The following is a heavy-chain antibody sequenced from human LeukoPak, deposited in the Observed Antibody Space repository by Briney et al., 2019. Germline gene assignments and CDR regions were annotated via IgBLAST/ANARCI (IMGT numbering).Heavy chain of an antibody. CDR3: AKCMSATGVCLNFDS. CDR1: GFTFLNYA. Sequence: GGSLRLSCEASGFTFLNYAMSWVRQAPRKGLQWVSGISGRDDTTYYTDSPEGSTYYTNSAEGRFTISRDNSKNTVYLQIDSLGVEDTAVYYCAKCMSATGVCLNFDSWGQGILVTVSS. D-gene: IGHD2-21*02. J-gene: IGHJ4*02. V-gene: IGHV3-23*01. CDR2: ISGRDDTTYYTDSPEGST.